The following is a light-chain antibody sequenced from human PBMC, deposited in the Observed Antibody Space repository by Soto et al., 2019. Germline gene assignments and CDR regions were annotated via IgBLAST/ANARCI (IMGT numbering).Light chain of an antibody. J-gene: IGKJ5*01. Sequence: EIVLTQSPATLSLSPGERATVSCRASQSVSSHLAWYQQKRAQAPRLIIYDASSRSSGIPARFSGSGSGTDFTLTISSLEPEDFAVYYCQQGGNWPLTFGQGTRLEIK. CDR1: QSVSSH. CDR2: DAS. V-gene: IGKV3-11*01. CDR3: QQGGNWPLT.